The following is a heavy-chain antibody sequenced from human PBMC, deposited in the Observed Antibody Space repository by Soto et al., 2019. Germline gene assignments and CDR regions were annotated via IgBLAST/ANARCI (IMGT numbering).Heavy chain of an antibody. CDR1: GGSISSGDYY. D-gene: IGHD3-3*01. CDR2: IYYSGST. V-gene: IGHV4-30-4*01. Sequence: QVQLQESGPGLVKPSQTLSLTCTVSGGSISSGDYYWSWIRQPPGKGLEWIGYIYYSGSTYYNPSLKSRVTISVDTSKNQFSLKLSSVTAADTAVYYCARVSYYDFWSGYPTTDYWGQGTLVTVSS. J-gene: IGHJ4*02. CDR3: ARVSYYDFWSGYPTTDY.